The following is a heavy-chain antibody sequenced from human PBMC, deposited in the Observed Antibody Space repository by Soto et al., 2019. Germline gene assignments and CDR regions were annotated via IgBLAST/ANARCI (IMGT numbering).Heavy chain of an antibody. CDR1: GDSVSSVGFH. Sequence: SETLSLTCTVSGDSVSSVGFHWAWLRRPPGKGLEWIGYIYNGGSTYYRPSLESRMHISLDATRNHYSLRLTSVTAADTAVYFCARAPVGLDTISYFDYWGQGKLVTVSS. J-gene: IGHJ4*02. CDR3: ARAPVGLDTISYFDY. D-gene: IGHD3-3*01. CDR2: IYNGGST. V-gene: IGHV4-30-4*01.